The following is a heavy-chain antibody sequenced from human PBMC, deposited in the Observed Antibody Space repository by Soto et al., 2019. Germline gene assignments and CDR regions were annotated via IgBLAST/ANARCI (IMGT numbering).Heavy chain of an antibody. J-gene: IGHJ6*02. CDR2: ISYDGSNK. Sequence: QVQLVESGGGVVQPGRSLRLSCAASGFTFSSYGMHWVRQAPGKGLEWVAVISYDGSNKYYADSVKGRFTISRDNSKNTRYMQMNSLRAEDTAVYYCAEDIVAVAGLDYYYCGMDVWGQGTTVTVSS. CDR3: AEDIVAVAGLDYYYCGMDV. D-gene: IGHD6-19*01. V-gene: IGHV3-30*18. CDR1: GFTFSSYG.